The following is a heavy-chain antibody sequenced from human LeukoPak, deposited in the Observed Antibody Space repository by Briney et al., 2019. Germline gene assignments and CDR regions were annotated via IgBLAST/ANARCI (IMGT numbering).Heavy chain of an antibody. CDR3: ARGDFWSGYRRRGNFDY. J-gene: IGHJ4*02. CDR1: GYTFTSYA. CDR2: ININTGNP. D-gene: IGHD3-3*01. V-gene: IGHV7-4-1*02. Sequence: ASVKVSCKASGYTFTSYAMNWVRQAPGQGLGWMGWININTGNPTYAQGFTGRFVFSLDTSVSTAYLQISSLKAEDTAVYYCARGDFWSGYRRRGNFDYWGQGTLVTVSS.